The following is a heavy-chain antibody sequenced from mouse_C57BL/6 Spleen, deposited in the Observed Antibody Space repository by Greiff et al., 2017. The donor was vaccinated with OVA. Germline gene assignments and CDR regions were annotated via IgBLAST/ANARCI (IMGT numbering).Heavy chain of an antibody. Sequence: QVQLQQSGPELVKPGASVKISCKASGYAFSSSWMNWVKQRPGKGLEWIGRIYPGDGDTNYNGKFKGKATLTADKSSSTAYMQLSSLTSEDSAVYFCARFHYSKGYFDYWGQGTTLTVSS. CDR3: ARFHYSKGYFDY. CDR1: GYAFSSSW. D-gene: IGHD2-5*01. CDR2: IYPGDGDT. V-gene: IGHV1-82*01. J-gene: IGHJ2*01.